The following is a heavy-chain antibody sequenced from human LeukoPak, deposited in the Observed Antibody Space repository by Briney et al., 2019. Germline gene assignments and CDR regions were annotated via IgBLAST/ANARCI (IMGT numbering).Heavy chain of an antibody. D-gene: IGHD6-19*01. Sequence: GRSLRLSCAASGFTFSSYAMSWVRQAPGKGLEWVSAISGSGGSTYYADSVKGRFTISRDNSKNTLYLQMNSLRAEDTAVYYCAKDMYSSGWYPPKNAFDIWGQGTMVTVSS. CDR3: AKDMYSSGWYPPKNAFDI. J-gene: IGHJ3*02. CDR2: ISGSGGST. CDR1: GFTFSSYA. V-gene: IGHV3-23*01.